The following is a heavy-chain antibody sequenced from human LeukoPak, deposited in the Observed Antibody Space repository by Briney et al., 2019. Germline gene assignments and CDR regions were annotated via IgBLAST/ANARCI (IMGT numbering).Heavy chain of an antibody. CDR2: ISSSGSII. J-gene: IGHJ6*04. CDR1: GFTFSSYE. V-gene: IGHV3-48*03. D-gene: IGHD3-10*01. CDR3: AREVYYYGSGSYSYYYGMDV. Sequence: QPGGSLRLSCAASGFTFSSYEMNWVRQAPGKGLEWVSYISSSGSIIYYADSVKGRFTISRDNAKNSLYLQMNSLRAEDTAVYYCAREVYYYGSGSYSYYYGMDVWGKGTTVTVSS.